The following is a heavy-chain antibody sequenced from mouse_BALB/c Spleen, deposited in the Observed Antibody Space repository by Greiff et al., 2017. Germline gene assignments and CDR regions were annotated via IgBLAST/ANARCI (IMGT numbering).Heavy chain of an antibody. Sequence: EVKLMESGGGLVKLGGSLKLSCAASGFTFSSYYMSWVRQTPEKRLELVAAINSNGGSTYYPDTVKGRFTISRDNAKNTLYLQMSSLKSEDTALYYCARAWYRYGEAWFAYWGQGTLVTVSA. CDR2: INSNGGST. CDR3: ARAWYRYGEAWFAY. V-gene: IGHV5-6-2*01. CDR1: GFTFSSYY. J-gene: IGHJ3*01. D-gene: IGHD2-14*01.